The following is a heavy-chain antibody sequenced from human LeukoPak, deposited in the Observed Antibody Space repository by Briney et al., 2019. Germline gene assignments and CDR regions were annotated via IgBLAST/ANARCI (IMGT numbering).Heavy chain of an antibody. CDR1: GFTFSSDA. Sequence: GGSLRLSCAASGFTFSSDAMSWVRQAPGKGLEWVSAISGSGGSTYYADSVKGRFTISRDNSKNTLYLQINSLRAEDTAVYYCAKYVDTAMASFFDYWGQGTLVTVSS. CDR3: AKYVDTAMASFFDY. J-gene: IGHJ4*02. CDR2: ISGSGGST. D-gene: IGHD5-18*01. V-gene: IGHV3-23*01.